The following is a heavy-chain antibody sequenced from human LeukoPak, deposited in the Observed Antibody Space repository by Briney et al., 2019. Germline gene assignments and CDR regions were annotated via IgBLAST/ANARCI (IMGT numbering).Heavy chain of an antibody. D-gene: IGHD3-10*01. J-gene: IGHJ4*02. CDR3: ASHDGWFGELHY. V-gene: IGHV4-59*08. CDR2: IYYSGST. CDR1: GGSVSSYY. Sequence: PWETLSLTCTVSGGSVSSYYASWIRHPPGKGREWVGYIYYSGSTNYNPSLKSRVTISVDTSKNQFSLKLSSVTAADTAVYYWASHDGWFGELHYWGQGTLVTVSS.